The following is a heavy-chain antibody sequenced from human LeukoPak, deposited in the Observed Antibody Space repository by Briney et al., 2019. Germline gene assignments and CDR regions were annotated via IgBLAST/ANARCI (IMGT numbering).Heavy chain of an antibody. CDR3: ARAGSGSSSYGMDV. CDR2: IYPGASDV. CDR1: GYTFSSYW. Sequence: GKSLKISCQASGYTFSSYWIAWVRQMSGKDLEWLGIIYPGASDVKYNPSFQGLVTISADKSINTAYLLWSGLRASDTAKYYCARAGSGSSSYGMDVWGKGTTVTVSS. V-gene: IGHV5-51*01. J-gene: IGHJ6*04. D-gene: IGHD3-10*01.